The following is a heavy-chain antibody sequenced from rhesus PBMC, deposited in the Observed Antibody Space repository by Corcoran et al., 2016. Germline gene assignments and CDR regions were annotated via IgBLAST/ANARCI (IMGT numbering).Heavy chain of an antibody. Sequence: QVQLQESGPGLVKPSETLSLTCAVSGGSISSSYYYWSWIRQAPGKGLERIRYIYYSGSTSNNPSRKSRVNIARDTSKNQCSLKLSSVTAADTAVYYCARDRWGKTTYFDYWGQGVLVTVAS. V-gene: IGHV4-122*02. J-gene: IGHJ4*01. CDR3: ARDRWGKTTYFDY. CDR2: IYYSGST. D-gene: IGHD1-20*01. CDR1: GGSISSSYYY.